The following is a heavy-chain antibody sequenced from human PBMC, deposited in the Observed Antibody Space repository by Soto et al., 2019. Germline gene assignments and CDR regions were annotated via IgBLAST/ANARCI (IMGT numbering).Heavy chain of an antibody. Sequence: GESLKISCKGSGYSFTSYWIGWVRQMPGKGLEWMGIIYPGDSGTRYSPSFQGQVTISADKSISTAYLQWSSLKASDTAMYYSARRADYYYYYMDVWGKGTTVTVSS. V-gene: IGHV5-51*01. CDR3: ARRADYYYYYMDV. CDR2: IYPGDSGT. J-gene: IGHJ6*03. CDR1: GYSFTSYW.